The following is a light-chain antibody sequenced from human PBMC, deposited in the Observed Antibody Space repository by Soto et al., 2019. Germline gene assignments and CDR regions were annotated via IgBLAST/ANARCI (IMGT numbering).Light chain of an antibody. CDR1: QSFSSSY. CDR3: QHYGSALFT. CDR2: GAS. J-gene: IGKJ3*01. Sequence: EIVLTQSPGTLYLSPGERATLSCRASQSFSSSYLAWYQQKPGQAPRLLIYGASSRATGIPDRFSGSGSGTDFALTISSLEPEDFAVYYCQHYGSALFTFGPGPKVDVK. V-gene: IGKV3-20*01.